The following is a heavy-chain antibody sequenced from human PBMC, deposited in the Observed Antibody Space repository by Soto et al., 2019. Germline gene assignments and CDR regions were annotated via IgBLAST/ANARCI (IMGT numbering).Heavy chain of an antibody. V-gene: IGHV3-30-3*01. CDR2: ISYDGNNK. J-gene: IGHJ4*02. CDR1: GFTFSDHY. Sequence: GGSLRLSCAASGFTFSDHYMDWVRQAPSKGLEWVAVISYDGNNKYYADSVKGRYTISRDNSKNTLYLQMNSLRAEDTAVYYCARYRGLVVITTSDYWGQGTLVTVSS. CDR3: ARYRGLVVITTSDY. D-gene: IGHD3-22*01.